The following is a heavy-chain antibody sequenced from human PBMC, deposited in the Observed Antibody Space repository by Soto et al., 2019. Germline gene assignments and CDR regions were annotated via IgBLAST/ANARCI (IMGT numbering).Heavy chain of an antibody. Sequence: EVQLLESGGGFVQPGGSLRLSCAAAGFTFTDYAMTWVRQAPGKGLDWVSSISGSGGSTYYTDSVKGRFTNSRDNSKNTLYLQMHSLRAEDTAVYYCAKDRGGVLAPSYFDNWGQGTLVTVSS. CDR1: GFTFTDYA. D-gene: IGHD2-8*01. J-gene: IGHJ4*02. CDR2: ISGSGGST. V-gene: IGHV3-23*01. CDR3: AKDRGGVLAPSYFDN.